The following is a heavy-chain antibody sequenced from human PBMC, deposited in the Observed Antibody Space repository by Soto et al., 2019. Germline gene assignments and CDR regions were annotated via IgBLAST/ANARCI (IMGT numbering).Heavy chain of an antibody. CDR1: GYTFTSYY. D-gene: IGHD3-22*01. CDR3: ARAMGAFNYYDHDHGNDY. V-gene: IGHV1-46*01. Sequence: ASVKVSCKASGYTFTSYYMHWVRQAPGQGLEWMGIINPSGGSTSYARKFQGRVTMTRDTSTSTVYMELSSLRSEDTAVYYCARAMGAFNYYDHDHGNDYWGQGTLVTVSS. CDR2: INPSGGST. J-gene: IGHJ4*02.